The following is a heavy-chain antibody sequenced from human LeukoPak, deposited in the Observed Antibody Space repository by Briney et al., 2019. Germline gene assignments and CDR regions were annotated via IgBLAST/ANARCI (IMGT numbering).Heavy chain of an antibody. V-gene: IGHV1-18*01. CDR3: ARDQDPGIAVAGTTSAWFDP. Sequence: ASVKVSCKASGYTFTSCGISWVRQAPGQGLEWMGWISAYNGNTNYAQKLQGRVTMTTDTSTSTAYMELRSLRSDDTAVYYCARDQDPGIAVAGTTSAWFDPWGQGTLVTVSS. J-gene: IGHJ5*02. D-gene: IGHD6-19*01. CDR1: GYTFTSCG. CDR2: ISAYNGNT.